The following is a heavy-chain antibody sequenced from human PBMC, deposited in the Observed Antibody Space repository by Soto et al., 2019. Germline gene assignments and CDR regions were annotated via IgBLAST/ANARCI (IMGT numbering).Heavy chain of an antibody. CDR2: ISSSGSTI. V-gene: IGHV3-11*01. Sequence: GGSLRLSCAASGFTFSDYYMSWIRQAPGKGLEWVSYISSSGSTIYYADSVKGRFTVSRDNAKNSLYLQMNSLRAEDTAVYYCARVPLPSYDFWSGYLPYYYYMDVWGKGTTVTVSS. D-gene: IGHD3-3*01. CDR3: ARVPLPSYDFWSGYLPYYYYMDV. CDR1: GFTFSDYY. J-gene: IGHJ6*03.